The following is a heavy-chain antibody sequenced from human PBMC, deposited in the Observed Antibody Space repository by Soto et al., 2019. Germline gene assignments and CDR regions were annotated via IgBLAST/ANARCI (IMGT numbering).Heavy chain of an antibody. CDR1: GGTFSSYA. V-gene: IGHV1-69*01. Sequence: QVQLVQSWAEEKKPGSSVKVSCKASGGTFSSYAISWVLQAPGQGLEWMGGLIPLFGTANYAQKLQGRVTITADESTCTAYMELSSLRSEDKAVYYCATSSLPIRVRGVIIQDYYYGMDVWGQGTTVTVAS. CDR2: LIPLFGTA. J-gene: IGHJ6*02. CDR3: ATSSLPIRVRGVIIQDYYYGMDV. D-gene: IGHD3-10*01.